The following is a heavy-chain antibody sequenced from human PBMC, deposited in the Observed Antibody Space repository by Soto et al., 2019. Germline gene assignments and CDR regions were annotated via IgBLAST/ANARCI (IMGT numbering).Heavy chain of an antibody. V-gene: IGHV3-11*05. CDR3: ARDRERFLEWLIYGMDV. Sequence: PGGSLRLSCAASGFTFSDYYMSWIRQAPGKGLEWVSYISSSSSYTNYADSVKGRFTISRDNAKNSLYLQMNSLRAEDTAVYYCARDRERFLEWLIYGMDVWGQGTTVTVSS. D-gene: IGHD3-3*01. CDR1: GFTFSDYY. CDR2: ISSSSSYT. J-gene: IGHJ6*02.